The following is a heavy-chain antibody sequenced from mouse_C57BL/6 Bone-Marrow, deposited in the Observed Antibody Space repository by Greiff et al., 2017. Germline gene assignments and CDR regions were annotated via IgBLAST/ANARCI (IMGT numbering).Heavy chain of an antibody. CDR1: GYTFTSSW. D-gene: IGHD2-5*01. J-gene: IGHJ2*01. CDR2: IYPGSGST. CDR3: ARASNPSFYY. Sequence: VQLQQPGAELVKPGASVKMSCKASGYTFTSSWLTWVQQRPGQGLEWIGDIYPGSGSTNYNEKFKSKATLPVDTSSSTAYIQLSSLTSEDSAVYYCARASNPSFYYWGQGTTLTVSS. V-gene: IGHV1-55*01.